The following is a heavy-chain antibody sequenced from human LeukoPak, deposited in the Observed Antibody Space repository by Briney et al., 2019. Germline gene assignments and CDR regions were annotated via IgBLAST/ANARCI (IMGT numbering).Heavy chain of an antibody. CDR3: AVRGGDGGNYFLSXYYMDV. Sequence: GGSLRLSCAASGFTFSSYSMKWVRQAPGKGLEWVSYISSSSSTIYYADSVKGRFTISRDNAKNSLYLQMNSLRAEDTAVYYCAVRGGDGGNYFLSXYYMDVWGKGTTVTVSS. CDR1: GFTFSSYS. J-gene: IGHJ6*03. V-gene: IGHV3-48*01. CDR2: ISSSSSTI. D-gene: IGHD4-23*01.